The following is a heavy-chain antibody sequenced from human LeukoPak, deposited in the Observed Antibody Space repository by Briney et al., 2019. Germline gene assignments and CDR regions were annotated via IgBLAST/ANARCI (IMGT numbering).Heavy chain of an antibody. V-gene: IGHV4-59*01. CDR3: ARDRSPEGYYDSSHWDYYHGMDV. D-gene: IGHD3-22*01. J-gene: IGHJ6*02. CDR1: GGSISNYY. Sequence: SETLSLTCTVSGGSISNYYWSWIRQPPGKGLEWIGYIYYSGSTDYNPSLKSRVTISVDTSKNQFSLNLSSVTAADTAMYYRARDRSPEGYYDSSHWDYYHGMDVWGQGTTVTVSS. CDR2: IYYSGST.